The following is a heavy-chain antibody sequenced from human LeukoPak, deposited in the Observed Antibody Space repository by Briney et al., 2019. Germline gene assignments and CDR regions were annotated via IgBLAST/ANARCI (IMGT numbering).Heavy chain of an antibody. D-gene: IGHD6-13*01. Sequence: SETLSLTCTVSGGSISSYYWSWIRQSPGQGLECIGYISNSGNTNYNPSLASRVTMSLDTSNNQFSLKLDSVTPADTAVYYCASTCSSRFYFDFWGQGSLVTVSS. CDR2: ISNSGNT. V-gene: IGHV4-59*01. CDR1: GGSISSYY. CDR3: ASTCSSRFYFDF. J-gene: IGHJ4*02.